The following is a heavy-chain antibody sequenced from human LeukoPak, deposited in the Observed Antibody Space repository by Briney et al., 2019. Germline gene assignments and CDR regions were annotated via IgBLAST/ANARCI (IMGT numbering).Heavy chain of an antibody. CDR3: ARVASGSSWYFDY. Sequence: GGSLRLSCAASGFMFSTYSMNWVRQAPGKGLEWVSYISSSSGTIYYADSVKGRFTISRDNAKNSLYLQMNGLRAEDTAVYYCARVASGSSWYFDYWGQGTLVTVSA. J-gene: IGHJ4*02. CDR2: ISSSSGTI. CDR1: GFMFSTYS. V-gene: IGHV3-48*01. D-gene: IGHD6-13*01.